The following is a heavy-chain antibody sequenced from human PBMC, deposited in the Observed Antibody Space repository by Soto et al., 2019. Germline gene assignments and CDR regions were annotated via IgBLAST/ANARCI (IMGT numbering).Heavy chain of an antibody. Sequence: PGGSLRLSCAASGFTFSSYGMHWVRQAPGKGLEWVAVIWYDGSNKYYADSVKGRFTISRDNSKNTLYLQMNSLRAEDTAVYYCARVGYYDSIGYYPLDYWGQGTLVTVSS. J-gene: IGHJ4*02. D-gene: IGHD3-22*01. CDR3: ARVGYYDSIGYYPLDY. CDR1: GFTFSSYG. CDR2: IWYDGSNK. V-gene: IGHV3-33*01.